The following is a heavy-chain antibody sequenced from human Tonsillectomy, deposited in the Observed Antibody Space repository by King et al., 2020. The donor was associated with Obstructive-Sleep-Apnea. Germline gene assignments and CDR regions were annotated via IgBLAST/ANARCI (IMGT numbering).Heavy chain of an antibody. J-gene: IGHJ4*02. CDR2: IRYDGSNK. V-gene: IGHV3-30*02. Sequence: VQLVESGGGVVQPGRSLRLSCAASGFTFSNYGMHWVRQAPGKGLECVALIRYDGSNKDYADSVKGRFTISRDNSKNTLYLQMNSLRAEDTAVYYCAKDQDGSSYLFDYWGQGTLVTVSS. CDR1: GFTFSNYG. CDR3: AKDQDGSSYLFDY. D-gene: IGHD6-6*01.